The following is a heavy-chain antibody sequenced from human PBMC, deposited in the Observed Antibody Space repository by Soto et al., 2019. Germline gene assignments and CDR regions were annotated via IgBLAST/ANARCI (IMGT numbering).Heavy chain of an antibody. Sequence: PLETLPYPCTVSRGPISDFYWSWILQPAGKGLQWIIRLHTSGSTNIKPSLKSRVSFSVDSSRNQLSLPLTSVTAADTAAYYCGRPQYVEEDGAFDNSGQGTVVTVSS. V-gene: IGHV4-4*07. CDR1: RGPISDFY. J-gene: IGHJ3*02. CDR3: GRPQYVEEDGAFDN. D-gene: IGHD2-15*01. CDR2: LHTSGST.